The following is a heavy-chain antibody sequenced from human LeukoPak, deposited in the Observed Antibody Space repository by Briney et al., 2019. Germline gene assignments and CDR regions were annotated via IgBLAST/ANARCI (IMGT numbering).Heavy chain of an antibody. J-gene: IGHJ5*02. Sequence: SGTLSLTCAVSGGSISSSNWWSGVRQPPGKGLEWIGEIYHSGSTNYNPSLKSRVTISVDKSKNQFSLKLSSVTAADTAVYYCARYRATTPPWFDPWGQGTLVTVSS. V-gene: IGHV4-4*02. D-gene: IGHD4-17*01. CDR2: IYHSGST. CDR1: GGSISSSNW. CDR3: ARYRATTPPWFDP.